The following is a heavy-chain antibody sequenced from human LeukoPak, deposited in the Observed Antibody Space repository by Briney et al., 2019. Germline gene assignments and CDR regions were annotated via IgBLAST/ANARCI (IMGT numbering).Heavy chain of an antibody. Sequence: ASVKVSCKASGYTFTSYGISWVRQAPGQGLEWMGWISAYNGNTNYAQKLQGRVTMTTDTSTSTAYMELRSLKSDDTAVYYCARVLRVTMIAGDWGQGALVTVSS. CDR2: ISAYNGNT. J-gene: IGHJ4*02. V-gene: IGHV1-18*01. CDR3: ARVLRVTMIAGD. CDR1: GYTFTSYG. D-gene: IGHD3-22*01.